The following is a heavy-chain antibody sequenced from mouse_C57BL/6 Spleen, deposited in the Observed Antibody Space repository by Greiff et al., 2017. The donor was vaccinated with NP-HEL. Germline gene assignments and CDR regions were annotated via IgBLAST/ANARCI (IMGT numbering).Heavy chain of an antibody. V-gene: IGHV7-3*01. J-gene: IGHJ3*01. CDR1: GFTFTDYY. CDR3: ARYEDWTAWFAY. D-gene: IGHD4-1*01. CDR2: IRNKANGYTT. Sequence: EVQRVESGGGLVQPGGSLSLSCAASGFTFTDYYMSWVRQPPGKALEWLGFIRNKANGYTTEYSASVKGRFTISRDNSQSILYLPMNALRAEDSATYYCARYEDWTAWFAYWGQGTLVTVSA.